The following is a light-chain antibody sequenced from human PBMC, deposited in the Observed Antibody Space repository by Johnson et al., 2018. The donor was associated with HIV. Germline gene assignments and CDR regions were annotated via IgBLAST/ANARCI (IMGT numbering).Light chain of an antibody. Sequence: HSVLTQPPSVSVAPGQEVTISCSGSYSNIGSNYVSWYQQLPGTAPKLLIYDNNKRPSGIPDRFSGSKSGTSATLGITGLQTGDEADYYCGTWDSSLRAYVFRAGTKVHVL. CDR1: YSNIGSNY. CDR2: DNN. J-gene: IGLJ1*01. V-gene: IGLV1-51*01. CDR3: GTWDSSLRAYV.